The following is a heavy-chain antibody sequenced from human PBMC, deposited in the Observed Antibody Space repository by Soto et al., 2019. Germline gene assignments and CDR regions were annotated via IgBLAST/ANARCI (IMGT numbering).Heavy chain of an antibody. CDR3: ARCPLYSSGWLLDY. CDR2: IYYSGST. CDR1: GGSISSYY. Sequence: PSETLSLTCTVSGGSISSYYWSWIRQPPGKGLEWIGYIYYSGSTNYNPSLKSRVTISVDTSKNQFSLKLSSVTAADTAVYYCARCPLYSSGWLLDYWGQEALFTVSS. V-gene: IGHV4-59*08. D-gene: IGHD6-19*01. J-gene: IGHJ4*02.